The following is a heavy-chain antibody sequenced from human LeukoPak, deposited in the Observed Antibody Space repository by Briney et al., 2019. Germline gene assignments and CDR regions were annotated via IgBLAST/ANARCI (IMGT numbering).Heavy chain of an antibody. CDR3: ARGAVARPFDF. J-gene: IGHJ4*02. V-gene: IGHV4-34*01. Sequence: SETLSLTCAVYGGSFSGYYWSWIRQPPGTGLEWIGEINHSRSTNYNPSLKSRVTISVDTSKNQFSLKLSSVTAADTAVYYCARGAVARPFDFWGQGTLVTVSS. CDR2: INHSRST. CDR1: GGSFSGYY.